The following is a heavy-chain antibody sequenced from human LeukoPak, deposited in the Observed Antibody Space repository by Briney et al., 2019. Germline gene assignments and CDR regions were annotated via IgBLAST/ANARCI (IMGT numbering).Heavy chain of an antibody. Sequence: PGGSLRLSCVASGFTFSRYWMTWVRRAPGKGLEWVATLIQDGGEKHYVDSVKGRFTISRDNAKNSVYLQMNSLRAEDTAVYYCASWGSVAGQRALDYWGQGTLVTVSS. V-gene: IGHV3-7*03. D-gene: IGHD6-19*01. CDR2: LIQDGGEK. J-gene: IGHJ4*02. CDR3: ASWGSVAGQRALDY. CDR1: GFTFSRYW.